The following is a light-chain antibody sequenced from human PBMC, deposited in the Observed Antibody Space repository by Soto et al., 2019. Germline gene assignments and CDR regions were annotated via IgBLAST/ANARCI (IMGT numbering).Light chain of an antibody. J-gene: IGLJ1*01. CDR3: SSYTSSSTYV. CDR1: SSDVGAYNY. CDR2: EVS. Sequence: QSALTQPASVSGSPGQSITISCTATSSDVGAYNYVSWYQQHPGKAPKLMIYEVSNRPSGVSNRFSGSKSGNAASLTISGLQAEDEADYYCSSYTSSSTYVFGTGTKVTVL. V-gene: IGLV2-14*01.